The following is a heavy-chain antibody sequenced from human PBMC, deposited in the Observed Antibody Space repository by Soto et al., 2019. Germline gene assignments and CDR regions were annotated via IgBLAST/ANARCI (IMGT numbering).Heavy chain of an antibody. V-gene: IGHV4-34*01. D-gene: IGHD3-3*01. J-gene: IGHJ5*02. CDR1: GGPFSDFF. Sequence: SETLSLTCAVYGGPFSDFFWSWIRQAPGKGLEWIGEVNHSGNTNYNPSLKSRVTISVDTSKNQFSLKLSSVTAADTAVYYCARSLILEPPRGWFDPWGQGTLVTVSS. CDR2: VNHSGNT. CDR3: ARSLILEPPRGWFDP.